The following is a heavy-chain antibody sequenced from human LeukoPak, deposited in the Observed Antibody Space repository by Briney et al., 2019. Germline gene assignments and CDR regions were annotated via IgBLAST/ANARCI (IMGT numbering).Heavy chain of an antibody. CDR1: GYTFTSYY. J-gene: IGHJ4*02. CDR2: INPSGGST. CDR3: ASSIAAAGPFDY. Sequence: GALVKVSCKASGYTFTSYYMHWVRQAPGQGLEWMGRINPSGGSTSYAQKFQGRVTMTRDTSTSTVYMELSSLRSEDTAVYYCASSIAAAGPFDYWGQGTLVTVSS. D-gene: IGHD6-13*01. V-gene: IGHV1-46*01.